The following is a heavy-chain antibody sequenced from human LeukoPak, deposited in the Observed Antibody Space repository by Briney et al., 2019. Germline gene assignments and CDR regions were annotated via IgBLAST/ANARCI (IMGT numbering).Heavy chain of an antibody. V-gene: IGHV1-18*01. Sequence: ASVKVSCKASGYTFTSYGISWVRQAPGQGLEWMGWISAYNGNTNYAQKLQGRVTTTTDTSTSTAYMELRSLRSDDTAVYYCARAPSHSSSWLSDWYFDLWGRGTLVTVSS. CDR3: ARAPSHSSSWLSDWYFDL. CDR2: ISAYNGNT. J-gene: IGHJ2*01. CDR1: GYTFTSYG. D-gene: IGHD6-13*01.